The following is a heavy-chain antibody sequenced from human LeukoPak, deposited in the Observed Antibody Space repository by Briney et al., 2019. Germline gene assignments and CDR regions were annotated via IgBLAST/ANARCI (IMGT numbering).Heavy chain of an antibody. Sequence: GGSLRLSCAASGFTFSSYAMSWVRQAPGKGLEWGSAISGSGGSTYYAGSVKGRFTISRDNSKNTLYLQMNSLRAEDTAVYYCAKVVHYYGSGSYDAFDIWGQGTMVTVSS. D-gene: IGHD3-10*01. CDR2: ISGSGGST. V-gene: IGHV3-23*01. J-gene: IGHJ3*02. CDR3: AKVVHYYGSGSYDAFDI. CDR1: GFTFSSYA.